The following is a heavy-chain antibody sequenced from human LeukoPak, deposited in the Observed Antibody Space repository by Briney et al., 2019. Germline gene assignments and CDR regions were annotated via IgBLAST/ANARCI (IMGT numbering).Heavy chain of an antibody. CDR2: ISGSGGST. D-gene: IGHD3-22*01. CDR3: AKDVGYYYDSSGYLFQH. V-gene: IGHV3-23*01. CDR1: GFTFSSYT. J-gene: IGHJ1*01. Sequence: GGSLRLSCAASGFTFSSYTMNWVRQAPGKGLEWVSAISGSGGSTYYADSVKGRFTISRDNSKNTLYLQMNSLRAEDTAVYYCAKDVGYYYDSSGYLFQHWGQGTLVTVSS.